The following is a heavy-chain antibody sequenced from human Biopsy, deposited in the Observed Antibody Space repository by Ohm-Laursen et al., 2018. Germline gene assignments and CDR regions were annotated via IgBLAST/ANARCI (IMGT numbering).Heavy chain of an antibody. CDR3: ARLLRPDY. Sequence: SLRLFCAAPGFTFRSYWMSWVRQAPGKGLEWVANIKQDGSDIYYVDSVKGRFTISRDNAKNSLYLQMDSLRAEDTAVYYCARLLRPDYWGQGTLVTVSS. D-gene: IGHD2-15*01. V-gene: IGHV3-7*01. J-gene: IGHJ4*02. CDR1: GFTFRSYW. CDR2: IKQDGSDI.